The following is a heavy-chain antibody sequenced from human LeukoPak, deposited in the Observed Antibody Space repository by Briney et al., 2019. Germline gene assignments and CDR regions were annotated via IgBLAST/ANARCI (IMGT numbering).Heavy chain of an antibody. Sequence: SETLSLTCAAYGGSFSGYYWSWIRQPPGKGLEWIGEINHSGSTNYNPSLKSRVTISVDTSKNQFSLKLSSVTAADTAVYYCARGYGPTFDYWGQGTLVTVSS. J-gene: IGHJ4*02. V-gene: IGHV4-34*01. D-gene: IGHD4-17*01. CDR1: GGSFSGYY. CDR3: ARGYGPTFDY. CDR2: INHSGST.